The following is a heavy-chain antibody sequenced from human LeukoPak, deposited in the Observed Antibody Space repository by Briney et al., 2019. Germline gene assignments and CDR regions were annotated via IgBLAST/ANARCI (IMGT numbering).Heavy chain of an antibody. CDR3: ASESYDYASGSSEPYYYMDV. J-gene: IGHJ6*03. CDR2: INTYSGNT. CDR1: GYTFTSYC. Sequence: ASVKVSCKASGYTFTSYCMNWVRQAPGQGLEWMGWINTYSGNTTYAQGFTGRFVFSWDTSVSTAYLQMSSLKAEDTAVYYCASESYDYASGSSEPYYYMDVWGKGTTVTVSS. D-gene: IGHD3-16*01. V-gene: IGHV7-4-1*02.